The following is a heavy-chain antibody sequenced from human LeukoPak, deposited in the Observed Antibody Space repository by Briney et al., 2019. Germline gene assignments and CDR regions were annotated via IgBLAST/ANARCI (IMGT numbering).Heavy chain of an antibody. Sequence: SETLSLTCAVYGGSFSGYYWSWIRQPPGKGLEWIGEINHSGSTNYNPSLKSRVTISVDTSKNRFSLKLSSVTAADTAVYYCARDWTAAAGTEAFDIWGQGTMVTVSS. CDR1: GGSFSGYY. CDR2: INHSGST. J-gene: IGHJ3*02. V-gene: IGHV4-34*01. D-gene: IGHD6-13*01. CDR3: ARDWTAAAGTEAFDI.